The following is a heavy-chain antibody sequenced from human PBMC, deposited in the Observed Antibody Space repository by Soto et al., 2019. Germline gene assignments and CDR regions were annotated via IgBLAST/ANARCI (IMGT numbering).Heavy chain of an antibody. J-gene: IGHJ4*02. CDR2: ITGSGDST. Sequence: GGSLRLSCAASGFTFSSYAMGWVRQAPGKGLEWVSAITGSGDSTYYADSVKGRFTVSRDNSKNTLYLHMNSLRAEDTAVYYCAKVFVFTIREGFDYWGLGTLVTVSS. CDR1: GFTFSSYA. V-gene: IGHV3-23*01. D-gene: IGHD3-3*01. CDR3: AKVFVFTIREGFDY.